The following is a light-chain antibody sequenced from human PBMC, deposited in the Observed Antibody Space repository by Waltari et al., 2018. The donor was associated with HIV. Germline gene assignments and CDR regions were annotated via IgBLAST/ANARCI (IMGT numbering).Light chain of an antibody. V-gene: IGLV1-44*01. CDR1: SSNIGSNS. CDR2: GDA. J-gene: IGLJ1*01. CDR3: AAWDDSLNGYV. Sequence: QSVLTQPPSASGTPGQRVTISCSGSSSNIGSNSVHWYQQLPATAPKLLIYGDARRPSWVPDRFSGSKSGTAASLAISGPQSEDEAVYFCAAWDDSLNGYVFGAGTKVTVL.